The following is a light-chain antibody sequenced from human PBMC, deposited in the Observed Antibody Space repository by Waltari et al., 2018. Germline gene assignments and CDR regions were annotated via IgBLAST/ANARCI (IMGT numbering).Light chain of an antibody. V-gene: IGKV3-20*01. Sequence: EIVLTQSPGTLSLSPGERATLSCRASQSVSSSYLAWYQQKPDQAPRPLIYGASSRATGIPDRCSGSGSGTDFTLTISRLEPEDFAVYYCQQYGSAPPWTFGQGTKVEIK. CDR3: QQYGSAPPWT. CDR1: QSVSSSY. CDR2: GAS. J-gene: IGKJ1*01.